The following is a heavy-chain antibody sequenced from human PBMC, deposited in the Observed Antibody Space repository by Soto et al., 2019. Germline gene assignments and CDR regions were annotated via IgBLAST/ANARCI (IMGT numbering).Heavy chain of an antibody. J-gene: IGHJ4*02. D-gene: IGHD6-19*01. CDR2: VYYSWGS. CDR1: GGSITSSSFY. V-gene: IGHV4-39*02. CDR3: ARDDSSGWYPSFDY. Sequence: SETLSLTCTVSGGSITSSSFYWGWIRQPPGKGLEWIGNVYYSWGSYYNPSLKSRVAISLDTSKSQFSLKLSSVTAADTAVYYCARDDSSGWYPSFDYWGQGTLVTVSS.